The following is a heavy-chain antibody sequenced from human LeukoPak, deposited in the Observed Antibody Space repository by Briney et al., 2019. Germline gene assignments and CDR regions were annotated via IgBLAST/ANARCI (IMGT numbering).Heavy chain of an antibody. CDR3: ARRFGCGELIDY. D-gene: IGHD3-10*01. CDR2: IDPSDSYT. CDR1: GYSFTSYC. Sequence: RESLKISCKGSGYSFTSYCISWVRQIPGKGLEWMGRIDPSDSYTNYTPSFQGHVTISADTSISTAYQQWSSLKAADTAMYYGARRFGCGELIDYWGQGTLVTVSS. V-gene: IGHV5-10-1*01. J-gene: IGHJ4*02.